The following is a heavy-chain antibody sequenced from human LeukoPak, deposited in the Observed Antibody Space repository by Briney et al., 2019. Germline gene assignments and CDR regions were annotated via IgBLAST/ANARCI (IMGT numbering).Heavy chain of an antibody. J-gene: IGHJ4*02. Sequence: GGSLRLSCAASGFAFNSYWMHWVRQVPGKGRVWVSRINGDVTYANYADSVKGRFTISRDNAKNTLYLQMNSLRVEDTAVYYCARDNDFWSLDYWGQGALVTVSS. V-gene: IGHV3-74*01. D-gene: IGHD3-3*01. CDR3: ARDNDFWSLDY. CDR1: GFAFNSYW. CDR2: INGDVTYA.